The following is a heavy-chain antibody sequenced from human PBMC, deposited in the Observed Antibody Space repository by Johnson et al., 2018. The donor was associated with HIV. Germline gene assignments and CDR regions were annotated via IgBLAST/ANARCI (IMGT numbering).Heavy chain of an antibody. V-gene: IGHV3-53*01. CDR1: RFSVSSNY. Sequence: VQLVESGGGLIQPGGSLRLSCAASRFSVSSNYMTWVRQAPGKGLEWVSVIHSGGSTYYADSVRGRFTISRDNSKNTMFLQMNSLRAEDTAVYYCARESLGTLGDGFDIWGQGTMVTVPS. J-gene: IGHJ3*02. CDR2: IHSGGST. CDR3: ARESLGTLGDGFDI. D-gene: IGHD1-1*01.